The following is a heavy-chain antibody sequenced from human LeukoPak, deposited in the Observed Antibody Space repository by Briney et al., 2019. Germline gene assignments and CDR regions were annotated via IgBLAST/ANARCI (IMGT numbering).Heavy chain of an antibody. CDR2: IVVGSGNT. CDR3: AADGPADLFDGSEDPPRDAFEI. D-gene: IGHD3-22*01. CDR1: GFTFSSST. J-gene: IGHJ3*02. V-gene: IGHV1-58*02. Sequence: SVKVFCKASGFTFSSSTMQWVRQARGQRLEWIGWIVVGSGNTNYAQKFQERVTISRDMSTSTAYMELSSLTSEDTAVFYCAADGPADLFDGSEDPPRDAFEIWGQGTMVTVSS.